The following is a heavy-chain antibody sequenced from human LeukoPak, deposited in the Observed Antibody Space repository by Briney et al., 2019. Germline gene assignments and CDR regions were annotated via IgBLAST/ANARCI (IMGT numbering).Heavy chain of an antibody. CDR2: ISSSSSTI. J-gene: IGHJ4*02. Sequence: PGGSLRLSCAASGFTFSSYSMNWVRQAPGKGLEWVSYISSSSSTIYYADSVRGRFTISRDNAKNSLYLLMNSLRAEDTAVYYCARETPRTGDAPDYWGQGTLVTVSS. CDR3: ARETPRTGDAPDY. V-gene: IGHV3-48*01. D-gene: IGHD7-27*01. CDR1: GFTFSSYS.